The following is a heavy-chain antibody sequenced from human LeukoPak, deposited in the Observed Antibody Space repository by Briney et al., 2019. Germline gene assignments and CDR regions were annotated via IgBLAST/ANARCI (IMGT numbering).Heavy chain of an antibody. D-gene: IGHD3-22*01. CDR3: AKSPFTMIVVVPYFDY. CDR1: GFTFSSYA. CDR2: TSGSGGST. J-gene: IGHJ4*02. Sequence: GGSLRLSCAASGFTFSSYAMSWVRQAPGKGLEWVLATSGSGGSTYYADSVKGRFTISRDNSKNTLYLQMNSLRAEDTAVYYCAKSPFTMIVVVPYFDYWGQGTLVTVSS. V-gene: IGHV3-23*01.